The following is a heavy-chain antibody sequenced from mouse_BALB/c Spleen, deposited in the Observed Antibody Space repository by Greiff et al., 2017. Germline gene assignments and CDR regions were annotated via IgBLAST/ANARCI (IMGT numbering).Heavy chain of an antibody. CDR2: ISSGGST. J-gene: IGHJ4*01. Sequence: EVQRVESGGGLVKPGGSLKLSCAASGFTFSSYAMSWVRQTPEKRLEWVASISSGGSTYYPDSVKGRFTISRDNARNILYLQMSSLRSEDTAMYYCARGITTRGYYYAMDYWGQGTSVTVSS. CDR3: ARGITTRGYYYAMDY. CDR1: GFTFSSYA. V-gene: IGHV5-6-5*01. D-gene: IGHD1-1*01.